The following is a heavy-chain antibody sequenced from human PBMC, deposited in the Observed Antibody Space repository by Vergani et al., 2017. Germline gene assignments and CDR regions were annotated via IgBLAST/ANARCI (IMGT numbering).Heavy chain of an antibody. CDR2: INPNSGGT. J-gene: IGHJ3*02. D-gene: IGHD4-11*01. CDR1: GYTFTGYY. Sequence: QVQLVQSGAEVKKPGASVKVSCKASGYTFTGYYMHWVRQAPGQGLEWMGWINPNSGGTNYAQKFQGRVTMTRDTSINTAYMDLSRLRSDDTAVYYCARPRSTVTTSPRAFDIWGQGTMVTVSS. V-gene: IGHV1-2*02. CDR3: ARPRSTVTTSPRAFDI.